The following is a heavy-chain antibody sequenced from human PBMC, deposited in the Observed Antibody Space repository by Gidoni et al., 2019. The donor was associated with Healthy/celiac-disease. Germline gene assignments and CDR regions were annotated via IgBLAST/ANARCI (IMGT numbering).Heavy chain of an antibody. D-gene: IGHD3-22*01. Sequence: QLQLQESGPGLVKPSETLSLTCTFSGGSISSSRYYWGWLRQPPGKGLEWIGSIYYSGSTYYNPALKRRVTISVDTSKNQFSLKLSSVTAADTAVYYCARGGGTYYYDSSGYYYVPNYFDYWGQGTLVTVSS. CDR1: GGSISSSRYY. J-gene: IGHJ4*02. CDR2: IYYSGST. V-gene: IGHV4-39*07. CDR3: ARGGGTYYYDSSGYYYVPNYFDY.